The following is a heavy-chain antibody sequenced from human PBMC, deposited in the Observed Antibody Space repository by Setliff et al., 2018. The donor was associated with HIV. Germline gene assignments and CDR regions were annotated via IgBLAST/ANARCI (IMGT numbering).Heavy chain of an antibody. V-gene: IGHV4-34*01. D-gene: IGHD1-1*01. Sequence: SETLSLTCAVYGGSFSGYYWSWIRQPPGKGLEWIGEINHSGSTNYNPSLKSRVSMSVDPSKKQVSLHLTSVTAADTAVYYCSRGSAAGTGLPPRDSWGQGILVTVSS. J-gene: IGHJ5*01. CDR3: SRGSAAGTGLPPRDS. CDR2: INHSGST. CDR1: GGSFSGYY.